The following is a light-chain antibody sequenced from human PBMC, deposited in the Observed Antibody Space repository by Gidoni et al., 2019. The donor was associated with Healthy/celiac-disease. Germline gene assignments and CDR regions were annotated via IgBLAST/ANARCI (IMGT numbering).Light chain of an antibody. V-gene: IGLV1-44*01. CDR1: SSNIGRNT. J-gene: IGLJ3*02. CDR2: SNN. Sequence: QSVLTQPPPASGTPGQRVTISCSGSSSNIGRNTVNWYQQLPGTAPKLLIYSNNQRPSGVPDRFSGSKSGTSASLAISGLQSEDEADYYCAAWDDSLRGVFGGGTKLTVL. CDR3: AAWDDSLRGV.